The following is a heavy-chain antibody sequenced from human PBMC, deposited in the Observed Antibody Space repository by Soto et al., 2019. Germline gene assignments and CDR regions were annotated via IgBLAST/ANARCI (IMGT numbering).Heavy chain of an antibody. CDR2: ISPAGTNQ. D-gene: IGHD6-6*01. V-gene: IGHV3-30-3*01. CDR1: GFIFSDYA. J-gene: IGHJ1*01. Sequence: WGSLRLSCVASGFIFSDYAMHWARQAPGKGLEWVALISPAGTNQYYADSAKGRFTISRDNSKNTLYLQMNSLRPEDTGLYYCARENSRISPRLFQHWGHGTLVTVS. CDR3: ARENSRISPRLFQH.